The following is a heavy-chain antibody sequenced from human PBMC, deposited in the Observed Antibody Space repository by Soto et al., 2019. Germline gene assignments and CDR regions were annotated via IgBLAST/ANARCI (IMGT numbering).Heavy chain of an antibody. D-gene: IGHD5-18*01. Sequence: LCVTCAVSGGNIIDSNWWRRVHQTPGKGLEWIGEIYHSGSPNYNPSLKRRVTISVDKSKNQFPLKLSSVTAADTAVYYCARGGLYSYPFQHWGQGTLVTGSS. CDR1: GGNIIDSNW. J-gene: IGHJ1*01. CDR2: IYHSGSP. CDR3: ARGGLYSYPFQH. V-gene: IGHV4-4*02.